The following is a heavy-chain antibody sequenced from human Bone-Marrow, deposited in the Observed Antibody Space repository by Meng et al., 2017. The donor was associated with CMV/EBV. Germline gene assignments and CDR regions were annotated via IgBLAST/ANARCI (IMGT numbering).Heavy chain of an antibody. CDR1: GFTFSSYG. CDR2: IRYDGGNK. V-gene: IGHV3-30*02. CDR3: AKDSPRFDP. J-gene: IGHJ5*02. Sequence: GESLKISCAASGFTFSSYGMHWVRQAPGKGLEWVAFIRYDGGNKYYADSVKGRFTISRDNSKNTLYLQMNSLRAEDTAVYYCAKDSPRFDPWGQGTLVTVSS.